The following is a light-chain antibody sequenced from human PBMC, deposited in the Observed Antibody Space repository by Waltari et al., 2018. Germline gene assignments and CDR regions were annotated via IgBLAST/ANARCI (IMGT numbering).Light chain of an antibody. CDR1: QSLSSDY. V-gene: IGKV3-20*01. Sequence: EIVLTQSPDTLSLSPGAGATLSCRASQSLSSDYLAWYQHKPGQGPRLLIYGASSRATGSPGRFSGGKSGTDVSLTSSRLGPEDFAVYYCQQYGSSPVTFGQGTRLEIK. CDR2: GAS. CDR3: QQYGSSPVT. J-gene: IGKJ5*01.